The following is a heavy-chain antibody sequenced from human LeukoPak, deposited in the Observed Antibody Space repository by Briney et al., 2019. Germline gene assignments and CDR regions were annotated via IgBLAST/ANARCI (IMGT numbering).Heavy chain of an antibody. J-gene: IGHJ4*02. CDR2: IIPIFGTA. CDR1: GGTFSSYA. CDR3: ASPHSGGSLDY. V-gene: IGHV1-69*13. D-gene: IGHD2-15*01. Sequence: ASVKVSCKASGGTFSSYAISWVRQAPGQGLEWMGGIIPIFGTANYAQKFQGRVTITADESTSTAYMELSSLRSEDTAVYYCASPHSGGSLDYWGQGTLVTVSS.